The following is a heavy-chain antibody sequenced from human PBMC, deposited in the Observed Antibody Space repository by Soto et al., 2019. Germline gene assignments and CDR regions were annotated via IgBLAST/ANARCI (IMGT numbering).Heavy chain of an antibody. CDR3: AYYGDSSARHVDC. D-gene: IGHD3-22*01. CDR1: GFSFSNAW. Sequence: EVQLVESGGGLVKPGGSLRLSCAASGFSFSNAWMKWVRQAPGKGLEWVGRIKSEANGGTTDDGAAGKGRFIISRDDSRNMLFLQMDSLITEDSAVYSTAYYGDSSARHVDCWGQGTLVTVSS. J-gene: IGHJ4*02. CDR2: IKSEANGGTT. V-gene: IGHV3-15*07.